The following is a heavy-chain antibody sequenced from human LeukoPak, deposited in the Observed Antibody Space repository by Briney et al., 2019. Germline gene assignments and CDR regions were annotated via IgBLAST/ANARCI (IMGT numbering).Heavy chain of an antibody. J-gene: IGHJ3*02. CDR2: IYYSGST. D-gene: IGHD4-17*01. CDR1: GGSISSYY. CDR3: ARHMLYGDYGSVDAFDI. V-gene: IGHV4-59*08. Sequence: SETLSLTCTVSGGSISSYYWSWIRQPPGKGLEWIGYIYYSGSTNYNPSLKSRVTISVDTSKNQFSLKLSSVTAADTAVYYCARHMLYGDYGSVDAFDIWGQGTMVTVSS.